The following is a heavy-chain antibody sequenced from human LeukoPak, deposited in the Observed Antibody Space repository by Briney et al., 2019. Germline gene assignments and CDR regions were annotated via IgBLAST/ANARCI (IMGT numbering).Heavy chain of an antibody. V-gene: IGHV3-30*18. CDR2: ISYDGSNK. CDR3: AKEGSAPDYYYYYGMDV. Sequence: GGSLRLSCAASGFTFSSYGMHWVRQAPDKGLEWVAVISYDGSNKFYVDSVKGRFTISRDNSKNTLYLQMNSLRAEDTAVYYCAKEGSAPDYYYYYGMDVWGQGTTVTVSS. J-gene: IGHJ6*02. D-gene: IGHD6-13*01. CDR1: GFTFSSYG.